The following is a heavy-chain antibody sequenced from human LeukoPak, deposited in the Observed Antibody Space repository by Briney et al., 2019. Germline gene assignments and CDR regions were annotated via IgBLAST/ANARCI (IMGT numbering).Heavy chain of an antibody. CDR1: GGSISSYH. J-gene: IGHJ5*02. V-gene: IGHV4-59*01. CDR3: ARELGSHWFDP. CDR2: IYYSGST. D-gene: IGHD2-15*01. Sequence: SETLSLTCTVSGGSISSYHWSWIRQPPGKGLEWIGYIYYSGSTNYNPSLKSRVTISVDTSKNQFSLKLSSVTAADTAVYYCARELGSHWFDPWGQGTLVTVSS.